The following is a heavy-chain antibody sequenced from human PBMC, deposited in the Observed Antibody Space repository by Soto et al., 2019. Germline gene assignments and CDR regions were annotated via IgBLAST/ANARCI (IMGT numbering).Heavy chain of an antibody. CDR3: ARDVVVTASGYYYYYGMDV. CDR2: IYSGGST. J-gene: IGHJ6*02. Sequence: TGGSLRLSCAASGFTVSSNYMSWVRQAPGKGLEWVSVIYSGGSTYYADSVKGRFTISRDNSKNTLYLQMNSLRAEDTAVYYCARDVVVTASGYYYYYGMDVWGQGTTVTVSS. CDR1: GFTVSSNY. D-gene: IGHD2-21*02. V-gene: IGHV3-66*01.